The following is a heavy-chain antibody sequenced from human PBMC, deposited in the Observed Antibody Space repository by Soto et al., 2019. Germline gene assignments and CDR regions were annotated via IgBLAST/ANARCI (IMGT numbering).Heavy chain of an antibody. D-gene: IGHD2-21*02. J-gene: IGHJ6*02. CDR3: ARVRIVVVTTYPGDYYGMDV. CDR1: GFTFSSYE. CDR2: ISSSGSTI. V-gene: IGHV3-48*03. Sequence: GGSLRLSCAASGFTFSSYEMNWVRQAPGKGLEWVSYISSSGSTIYYADSVKGRFTISRDDAKNSLYLQMNGLRAEDTAVYYCARVRIVVVTTYPGDYYGMDVWGQGTTVTVSS.